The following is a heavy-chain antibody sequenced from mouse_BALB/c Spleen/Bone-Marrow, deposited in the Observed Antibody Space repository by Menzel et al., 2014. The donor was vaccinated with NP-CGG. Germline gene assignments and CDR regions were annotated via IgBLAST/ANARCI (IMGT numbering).Heavy chain of an antibody. D-gene: IGHD2-2*01. J-gene: IGHJ2*01. V-gene: IGHV14-3*02. CDR1: GFNIKDTY. Sequence: VHVKQSVAELVTPGASVKLSCTASGFNIKDTYMHWVKQRPEHGLEWIGRIDPANGNTKYDPKFQGKASITADTSSNTAYLQLSSLTSEDTAVYYCASYVYGDYFDYWGQGTTLTVSS. CDR3: ASYVYGDYFDY. CDR2: IDPANGNT.